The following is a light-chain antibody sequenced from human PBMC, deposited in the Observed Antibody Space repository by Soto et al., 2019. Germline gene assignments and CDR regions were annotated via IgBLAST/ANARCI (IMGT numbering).Light chain of an antibody. V-gene: IGKV1-39*01. CDR2: GAS. CDR1: QSIRKY. CDR3: QQFYNYPFT. J-gene: IGKJ3*01. Sequence: DIQMTQSPSSLSASVGDRVIITCRASQSIRKYLNWYQHKPGKVPTLLIYGASNRATGIPDRFSGSGSGTDFTLTISSLQPEDFATYYCQQFYNYPFTFGPGTKVDI.